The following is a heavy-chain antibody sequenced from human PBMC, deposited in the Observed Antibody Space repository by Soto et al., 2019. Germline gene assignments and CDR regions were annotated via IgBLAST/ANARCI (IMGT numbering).Heavy chain of an antibody. CDR2: ISAYNGNT. J-gene: IGHJ6*02. V-gene: IGHV1-18*01. CDR1: GYTFTSYG. D-gene: IGHD3-9*01. Sequence: ASVKVSCKASGYTFTSYGISWVRQAPGQGLEWMGWISAYNGNTNYAQKLQGRVTMTTDTSTSTAYMELRSLRSDDTAVYYCASARGYYDTLTDAYYYYGTDVWGQGTTVTVSS. CDR3: ASARGYYDTLTDAYYYYGTDV.